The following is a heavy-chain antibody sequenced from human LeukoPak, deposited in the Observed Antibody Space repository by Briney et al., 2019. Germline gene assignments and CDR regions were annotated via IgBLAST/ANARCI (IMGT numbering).Heavy chain of an antibody. CDR2: IYSGGGT. Sequence: GGSLRLSCAASGLTVSSSYMSWVRQAPGKGLEWVSIIYSGGGTNYADSVKGRFTISRDNSKNTLYFQMNSLRAEDTAEYYCARGGYGGAFDIWGQGTMVTVFS. CDR1: GLTVSSSY. J-gene: IGHJ3*02. CDR3: ARGGYGGAFDI. D-gene: IGHD2-15*01. V-gene: IGHV3-66*01.